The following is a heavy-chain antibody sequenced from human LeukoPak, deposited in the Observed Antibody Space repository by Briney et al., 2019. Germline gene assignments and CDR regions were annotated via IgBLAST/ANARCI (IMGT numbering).Heavy chain of an antibody. D-gene: IGHD3-10*01. Sequence: GGSLGLSCAASGFNVGSNYMNWVRQAPGKGLEWVSIIYSGGTTYYADSVKGRFTISRDNSKNTLYLQMNSLRAEDTAVYYCARDITMVRGVIPNYWGQGTLVTVSS. J-gene: IGHJ4*02. CDR2: IYSGGTT. CDR1: GFNVGSNY. CDR3: ARDITMVRGVIPNY. V-gene: IGHV3-66*01.